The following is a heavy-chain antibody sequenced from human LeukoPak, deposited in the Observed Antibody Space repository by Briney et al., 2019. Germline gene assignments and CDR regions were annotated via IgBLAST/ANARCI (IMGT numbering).Heavy chain of an antibody. CDR1: GGSIDTRSYS. CDR3: ARVYSGYDWAYFYYGMDV. CDR2: VHNSGRT. J-gene: IGHJ6*02. V-gene: IGHV4-39*07. Sequence: SETLSLTCTVSGGSIDTRSYSWGWVRQPPGRGLECIGSVHNSGRTYYNPSLKSRVTISVDTSKNQFSLKLSSVTAADTAVYYCARVYSGYDWAYFYYGMDVWGQGTTVTVSS. D-gene: IGHD5-12*01.